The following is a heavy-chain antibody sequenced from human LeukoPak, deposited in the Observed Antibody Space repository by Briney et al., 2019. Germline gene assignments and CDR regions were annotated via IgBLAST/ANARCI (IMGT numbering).Heavy chain of an antibody. V-gene: IGHV4-34*01. Sequence: PSETLSLTCAVYGGSFSGYYWSWIRQPPGKGLVWIGEINHSGSTNYNPSLKSRVTISVDTSKNQFSLKLSSVTAADTAVYYCARGVWFDPWGQGTLVTVSS. CDR1: GGSFSGYY. CDR2: INHSGST. CDR3: ARGVWFDP. J-gene: IGHJ5*02.